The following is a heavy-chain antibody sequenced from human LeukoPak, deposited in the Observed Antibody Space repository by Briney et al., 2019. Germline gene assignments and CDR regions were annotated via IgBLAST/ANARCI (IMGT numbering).Heavy chain of an antibody. J-gene: IGHJ4*02. V-gene: IGHV4-34*01. Sequence: SETLSLTCAVYGGSFSGYYWSWIRQPPGKGLEWIGEINHSGSTNYNPSLKSRVSISVDTSKNQFSLKLSSVTAADTAVYYCARVGDYALKDWGQGTLVTVSS. D-gene: IGHD3-16*01. CDR2: INHSGST. CDR3: ARVGDYALKD. CDR1: GGSFSGYY.